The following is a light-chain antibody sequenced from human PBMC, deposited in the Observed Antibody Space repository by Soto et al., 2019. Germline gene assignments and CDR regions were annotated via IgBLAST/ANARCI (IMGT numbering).Light chain of an antibody. CDR2: DVN. J-gene: IGLJ2*01. CDR1: NNDVGFYNY. CDR3: NSYAGSDTYVL. V-gene: IGLV2-11*01. Sequence: QSVLTQPRSVSGSPGQSVTISCTGTNNDVGFYNYVSWYQQQLGKAPKLLIYDVNKRPSGVPPRFSGSKSANTASLTISGLQAADEADYYCNSYAGSDTYVLFGGGTQLTVL.